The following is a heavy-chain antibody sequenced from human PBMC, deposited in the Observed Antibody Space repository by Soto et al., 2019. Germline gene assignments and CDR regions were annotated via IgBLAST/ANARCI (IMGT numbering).Heavy chain of an antibody. CDR1: GFSLSNARMG. D-gene: IGHD3-3*01. Sequence: QVTLKESGPVLVKPTETLTLTCTVSGFSLSNARMGVSWIRQPPGKDLEWLAHIFSNDEKAYSTSLKIRSTIYKDTSKSEVVLTMINMGPVDTATYYCARTGVFWWFDPWGQGTLVTVSS. CDR2: IFSNDEK. J-gene: IGHJ5*02. CDR3: ARTGVFWWFDP. V-gene: IGHV2-26*01.